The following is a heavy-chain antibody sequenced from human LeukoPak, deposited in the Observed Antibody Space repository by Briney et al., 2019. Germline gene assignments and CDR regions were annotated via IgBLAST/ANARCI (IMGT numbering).Heavy chain of an antibody. CDR1: GFIFSNYN. D-gene: IGHD3-3*02. CDR2: FSGSSSSI. CDR3: ARERHSIHDYFYYMDV. Sequence: GGSLRLSCAGSGFIFSNYNVNWVRQAPGKGLECVSSFSGSSSSIYYSDSVKGRFTLSRDNTKNSLHLQMDALTTEATAVYYSARERHSIHDYFYYMDVWGRGTTVTVSS. V-gene: IGHV3-21*01. J-gene: IGHJ6*03.